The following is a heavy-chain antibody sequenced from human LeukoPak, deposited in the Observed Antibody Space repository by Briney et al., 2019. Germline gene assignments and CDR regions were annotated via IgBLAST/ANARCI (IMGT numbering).Heavy chain of an antibody. Sequence: SETLSLTCAVYGGSFSGYYWSWIRQPPGKGLEWIGEINHSGSTNYNPSLKSRVTISVDTSKNQFSLKLSSVTAADTAVYYCARVGGRIAVGGTLAYWGQGTLVTVSS. CDR2: INHSGST. V-gene: IGHV4-34*01. J-gene: IGHJ4*02. CDR3: ARVGGRIAVGGTLAY. CDR1: GGSFSGYY. D-gene: IGHD6-19*01.